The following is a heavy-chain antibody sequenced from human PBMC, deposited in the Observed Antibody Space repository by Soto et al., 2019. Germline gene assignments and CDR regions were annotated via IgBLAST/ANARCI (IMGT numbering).Heavy chain of an antibody. J-gene: IGHJ4*02. Sequence: EVQLLESGGGLVQPGGSLRLSCAASGFTFSSYAMNWVRQAPGKGLEWVSVISGSGSSTYYADSVKGRFTISRDNSKNTLYLQMNSLRAEGRAVYYCASRSSGWYFDYWGQGTLVTVSS. D-gene: IGHD6-19*01. CDR1: GFTFSSYA. CDR2: ISGSGSST. CDR3: ASRSSGWYFDY. V-gene: IGHV3-23*01.